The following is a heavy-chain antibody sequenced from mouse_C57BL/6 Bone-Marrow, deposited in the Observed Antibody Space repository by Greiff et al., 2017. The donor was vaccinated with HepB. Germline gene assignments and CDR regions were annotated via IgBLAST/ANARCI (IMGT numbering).Heavy chain of an antibody. D-gene: IGHD1-1*01. CDR1: GFTFSSYG. Sequence: EVKLVESGGDLVKPGGSLKLSCAASGFTFSSYGMSWVRQTPDKRLEWVATISSGGSYTYYPDSVKGRFTISRDNAKNTLYLQMSSLKSEDTAMYYCARHYGSTPGYFDYWGQGTTLTVSS. CDR2: ISSGGSYT. J-gene: IGHJ2*01. V-gene: IGHV5-6*01. CDR3: ARHYGSTPGYFDY.